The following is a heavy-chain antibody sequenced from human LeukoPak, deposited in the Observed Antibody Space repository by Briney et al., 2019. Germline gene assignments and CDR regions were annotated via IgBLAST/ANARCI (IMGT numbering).Heavy chain of an antibody. D-gene: IGHD4-17*01. CDR1: GGSISSYY. J-gene: IGHJ4*02. V-gene: IGHV4-4*07. Sequence: SETLSLSCTVSGGSISSYYWSWIRQPAGKGLEWIGRIYTSGTTHYNPSLKSRVTMSVDTSKNQFSLKLSSVTAADTAVYYCARLSTVTTSFDYWGQGTLVTVSS. CDR3: ARLSTVTTSFDY. CDR2: IYTSGTT.